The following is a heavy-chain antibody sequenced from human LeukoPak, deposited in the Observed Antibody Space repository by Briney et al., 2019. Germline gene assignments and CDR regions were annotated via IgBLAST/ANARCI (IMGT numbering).Heavy chain of an antibody. CDR3: ARDKNYRFDN. CDR2: ISANSGNT. J-gene: IGHJ4*02. Sequence: GASVKVSCKASGYTFTSNGISWVRQAPGKGLEWVGWISANSGNTNYAQKMQGRVTMTTETSSSIAYMELRNLRSDDTAVYYCARDKNYRFDNWGQATLVTVSS. D-gene: IGHD5-24*01. CDR1: GYTFTSNG. V-gene: IGHV1-18*01.